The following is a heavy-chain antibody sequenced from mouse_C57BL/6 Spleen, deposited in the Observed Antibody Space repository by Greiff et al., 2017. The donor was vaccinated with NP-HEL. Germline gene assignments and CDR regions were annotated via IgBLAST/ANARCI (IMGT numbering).Heavy chain of an antibody. CDR2: IRNKANNHAT. D-gene: IGHD1-1*01. J-gene: IGHJ4*01. Sequence: DVKLVESGGGLVQPGGSMKLSCAASGFTFSDAWMDWVRQSPEKGLEWVAEIRNKANNHATYYAESVKGRFTISRDDSKSSVYLQMNSLRAEDTSIYYCTRLTTVVAPYAMDYWGQGTSVTVSS. V-gene: IGHV6-6*01. CDR1: GFTFSDAW. CDR3: TRLTTVVAPYAMDY.